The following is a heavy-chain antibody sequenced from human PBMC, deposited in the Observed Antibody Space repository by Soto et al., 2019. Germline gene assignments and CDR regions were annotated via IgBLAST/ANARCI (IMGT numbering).Heavy chain of an antibody. Sequence: ASVKVSCKASGYTFTSYYMHWVRQAPGQGLEWMGIINPSGGSTSYAQKFQGRVTMTRDTSTSTVYMELSSLRSEDTAVYYCARVKTYYGSGSYCLDVWGKGTTVNVSS. J-gene: IGHJ6*04. CDR3: ARVKTYYGSGSYCLDV. CDR2: INPSGGST. CDR1: GYTFTSYY. D-gene: IGHD3-10*01. V-gene: IGHV1-46*03.